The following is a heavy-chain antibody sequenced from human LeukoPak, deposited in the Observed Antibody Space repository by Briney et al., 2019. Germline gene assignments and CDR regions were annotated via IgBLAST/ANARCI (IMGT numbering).Heavy chain of an antibody. CDR1: GFSFSSYW. V-gene: IGHV3-7*01. Sequence: GGSLRLSCEGSGFSFSSYWMTWVPQLPGKGPEWVANIRQDESERYFADSVKGRFTISRDNAKKSVYLHMSSLRAEDTALYYCARLSAYYYGSYFYYYMDVWGKGTTVTVSS. D-gene: IGHD3-10*01. CDR2: IRQDESER. CDR3: ARLSAYYYGSYFYYYMDV. J-gene: IGHJ6*03.